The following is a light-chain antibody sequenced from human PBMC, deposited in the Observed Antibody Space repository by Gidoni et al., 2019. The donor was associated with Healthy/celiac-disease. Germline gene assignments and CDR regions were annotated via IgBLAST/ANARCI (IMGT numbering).Light chain of an antibody. Sequence: DIVMTQSPDSLAVSLGERATINCKSSQSVLYSSNNKNYLAWYQQKPGQPPKLLIYWASTRESVVPDRLSGSVSGTDFTLTISSLQAEDVAVYYCQQYYSTPITFGQGTRLEIK. CDR1: QSVLYSSNNKNY. CDR2: WAS. CDR3: QQYYSTPIT. J-gene: IGKJ5*01. V-gene: IGKV4-1*01.